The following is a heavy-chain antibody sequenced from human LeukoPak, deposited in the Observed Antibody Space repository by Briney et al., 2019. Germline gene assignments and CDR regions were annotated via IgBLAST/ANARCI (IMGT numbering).Heavy chain of an antibody. CDR1: GGSYSDYY. CDR2: INHSGLT. D-gene: IGHD3-16*01. V-gene: IGHV4-34*01. J-gene: IGHJ6*03. Sequence: SETLSLTCGVYGGSYSDYYWSWIRQPPGKGLEWIGEINHSGLTNYNPSLKSRVTISVDTSKNQFSLKLSSVTAADTAVYYCARETSQKGAHYMDVWGKGTTVTISS. CDR3: ARETSQKGAHYMDV.